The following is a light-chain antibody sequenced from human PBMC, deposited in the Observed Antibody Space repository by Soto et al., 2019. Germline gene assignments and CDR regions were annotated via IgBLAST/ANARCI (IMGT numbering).Light chain of an antibody. CDR2: ANN. Sequence: QSVLTQPPSVSGAPGQGVTISCTGSSSNIGAGYDVHWDQQLQGAAPKLLIFANNNRPSGVPDRFSGSKSGSSASLAITGLQAEDEGDYYCQSYDSSLTGGIFGGGTKLTVL. CDR1: SSNIGAGYD. J-gene: IGLJ2*01. CDR3: QSYDSSLTGGI. V-gene: IGLV1-40*01.